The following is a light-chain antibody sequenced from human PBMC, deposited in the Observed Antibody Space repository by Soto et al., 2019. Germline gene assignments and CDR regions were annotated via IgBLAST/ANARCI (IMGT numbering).Light chain of an antibody. V-gene: IGKV3-15*01. J-gene: IGKJ1*01. CDR1: QSVSDK. Sequence: EIVLTQSPATLSSFPGERATLSCRASQSVSDKLAWYQQKPGQAPRLLIYHASARATGIPARFSGSGSGTEFTLTISGLQSEDFAVYYCQQYNNWPPWTFGQGTKVDIK. CDR3: QQYNNWPPWT. CDR2: HAS.